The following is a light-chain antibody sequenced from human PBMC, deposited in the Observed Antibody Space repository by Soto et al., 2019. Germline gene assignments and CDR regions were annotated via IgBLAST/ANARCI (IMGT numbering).Light chain of an antibody. J-gene: IGLJ1*01. CDR1: SSDVGGYNY. CDR2: EVN. V-gene: IGLV2-8*01. Sequence: LTQPPSASGSPGQSVAISCTGTSSDVGGYNYVSWYQQHPGKAPKLMIYEVNKRPSGVPDRFSGSKSGNTASLTVSGLQAEDEADYYCSSYAGSSNVFGTGTKVAFL. CDR3: SSYAGSSNV.